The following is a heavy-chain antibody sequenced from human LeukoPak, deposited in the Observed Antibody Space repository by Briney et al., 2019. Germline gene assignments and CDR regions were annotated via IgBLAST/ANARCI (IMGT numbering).Heavy chain of an antibody. V-gene: IGHV1-8*01. CDR1: GYTFTSYN. J-gene: IGHJ4*02. D-gene: IGHD6-13*01. CDR3: ARVRSQQQLGGYYFDY. Sequence: ASVKVSCKASGYTFTSYNINWVRQATGQGLEWMGWMNPSNGNTGFAQSFQGRLTLTRSTSISTAYMELSSLRSEDTAVYYCARVRSQQQLGGYYFDYWGQGTLVTVSS. CDR2: MNPSNGNT.